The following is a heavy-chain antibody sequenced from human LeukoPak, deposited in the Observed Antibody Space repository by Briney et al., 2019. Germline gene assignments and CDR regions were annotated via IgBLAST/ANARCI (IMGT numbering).Heavy chain of an antibody. CDR1: GLTVSSNC. J-gene: IGHJ5*02. D-gene: IGHD3/OR15-3a*01. CDR2: IRYDGSHK. CDR3: AKVDES. Sequence: GGSLRLSCAASGLTVSSNCMSWVRQAPGKGLEWVAFIRYDGSHKYYADSVKGRFTISRDNSKNTLYLQMNSLRAEDTAVYYCAKVDESWGQGTLVTVSS. V-gene: IGHV3-30*02.